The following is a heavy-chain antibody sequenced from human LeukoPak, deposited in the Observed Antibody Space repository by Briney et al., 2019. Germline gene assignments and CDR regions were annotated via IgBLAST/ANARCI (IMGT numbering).Heavy chain of an antibody. CDR1: GFTFSSYS. J-gene: IGHJ3*02. CDR3: VIAPTPYDAFDI. D-gene: IGHD6-13*01. Sequence: GGSLRLSCAASGFTFSSYSMNWVRQAPGKGLEWVSYISSSSSSIYYADSVKGRFTISRDNAKNSLYLQMNSLRAEDTAVYYCVIAPTPYDAFDIWGQGTMVIVSS. V-gene: IGHV3-48*01. CDR2: ISSSSSSI.